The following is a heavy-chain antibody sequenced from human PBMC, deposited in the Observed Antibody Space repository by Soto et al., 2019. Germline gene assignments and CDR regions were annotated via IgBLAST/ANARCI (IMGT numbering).Heavy chain of an antibody. D-gene: IGHD2-21*02. CDR3: AKGFMTAMTFYGMDV. CDR2: ISWDGDST. CDR1: GFTLNDYT. J-gene: IGHJ6*02. V-gene: IGHV3-43*01. Sequence: PGGSLRLSCAASGFTLNDYTMHWFRQAPGKGLEWVSLISWDGDSTYYADSVKGRFTISRDNSKNSLYLQMTSLRTEDTALYYCAKGFMTAMTFYGMDVWGQGTTVTVSS.